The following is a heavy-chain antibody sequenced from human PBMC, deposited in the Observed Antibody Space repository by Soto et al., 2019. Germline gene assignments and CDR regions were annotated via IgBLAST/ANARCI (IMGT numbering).Heavy chain of an antibody. V-gene: IGHV1-58*01. CDR1: GFTFTSSA. CDR2: IVVGSGNT. Sequence: SVKVSCKASGFTFTSSAVQWVRQARGQRLEWIGWIVVGSGNTNYAQKFQERVTITRDMSTSTAYMELSSLRSEDTAVYYCAAAEEHQYSGYMGGMDVWGQGTTVTVSS. D-gene: IGHD5-12*01. J-gene: IGHJ6*02. CDR3: AAAEEHQYSGYMGGMDV.